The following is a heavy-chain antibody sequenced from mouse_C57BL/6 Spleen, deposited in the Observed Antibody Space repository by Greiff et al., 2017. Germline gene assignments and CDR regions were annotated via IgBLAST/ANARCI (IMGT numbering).Heavy chain of an antibody. D-gene: IGHD2-4*01. J-gene: IGHJ4*01. V-gene: IGHV3-6*01. CDR2: ISYDGSN. CDR1: GYSITSGYY. CDR3: ARAYDYDRYYYAMDY. Sequence: EVQLQESGPGLVKPSQSLSLTCSVTGYSITSGYYWNWIRQFPGNKLEWMGYISYDGSNNYNPSLKNRISITRDTSKNQFFLKLNSVTTEDTATYYCARAYDYDRYYYAMDYWGQGTSVTVSS.